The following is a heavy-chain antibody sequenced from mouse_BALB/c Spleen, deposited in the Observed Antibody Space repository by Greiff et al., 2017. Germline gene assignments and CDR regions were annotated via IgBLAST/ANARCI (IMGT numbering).Heavy chain of an antibody. CDR2: IYPGNSDT. Sequence: VQLKQSGTVLVRPGASVKMSCKASGYTFTSYCMHWVKQRHGQGLEWIGAIYPGNSDTSYNQKFKGKAKLTAVTSTSTAYMDLSSLTNEDSAVYYYAREGTDYWAMDDWGQGTSVTVSS. CDR1: GYTFTSYC. D-gene: IGHD2-14*01. CDR3: AREGTDYWAMDD. V-gene: IGHV1-5*01. J-gene: IGHJ4*01.